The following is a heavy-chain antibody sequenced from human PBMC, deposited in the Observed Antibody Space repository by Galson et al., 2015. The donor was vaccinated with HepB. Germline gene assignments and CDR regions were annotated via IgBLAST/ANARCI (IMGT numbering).Heavy chain of an antibody. V-gene: IGHV3-15*01. J-gene: IGHJ4*02. CDR1: GFTFSNAW. Sequence: SLRLSCAASGFTFSNAWMNWVRQAPGKGLEWVGRIKSKTAGGTTEYAAPVKGRFTISRDDSKNTLYLQMNSLKTEDTAVYHCTVGTPGSSWTRFDYRGQGTLVTVSS. CDR2: IKSKTAGGTT. D-gene: IGHD6-13*01. CDR3: TVGTPGSSWTRFDY.